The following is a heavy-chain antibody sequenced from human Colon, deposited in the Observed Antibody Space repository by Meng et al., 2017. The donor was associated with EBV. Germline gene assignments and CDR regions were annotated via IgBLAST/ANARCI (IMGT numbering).Heavy chain of an antibody. D-gene: IGHD7-27*01. J-gene: IGHJ4*02. Sequence: QPHLQESGSDLLKPSQTLSLTCVVSGDSVTNGGYSWSWIRQPPGKGLEWIGYIYHSGSTKYNPSLKSRVTISVDTSKNQFSLKLSSVTAADTAVYYCARDTSTWGNKGLDHWGQGILVTVSS. V-gene: IGHV4-30-2*01. CDR1: GDSVTNGGYS. CDR2: IYHSGST. CDR3: ARDTSTWGNKGLDH.